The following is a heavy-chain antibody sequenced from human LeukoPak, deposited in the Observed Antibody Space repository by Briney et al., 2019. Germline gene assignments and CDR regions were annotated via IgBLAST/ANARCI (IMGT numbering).Heavy chain of an antibody. CDR3: ASPRYSSGWYPHRAFAI. V-gene: IGHV4-39*01. Sequence: SETLSLTCTVSGGSISSSSYSWGWIRQPPGKGLEWIGSVYYSGSTYYNPSLKSRVTISVDTSKNQFSLKLSSVTAADTAVYYCASPRYSSGWYPHRAFAIWGQGTMVTVSS. CDR2: VYYSGST. J-gene: IGHJ3*02. D-gene: IGHD6-19*01. CDR1: GGSISSSSYS.